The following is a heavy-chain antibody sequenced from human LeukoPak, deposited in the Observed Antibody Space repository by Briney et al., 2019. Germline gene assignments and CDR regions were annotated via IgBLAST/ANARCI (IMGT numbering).Heavy chain of an antibody. CDR2: IYSGGST. Sequence: GGTLRLSCAASGFTFSSYGMSWVRQAPGKGLEWVSVIYSGGSTYYADSVKGRFTISRDNSKNTLYLQMNSLRAEDTAVYYCARELGIDYYYYYMDVWGKGTTVTISS. J-gene: IGHJ6*03. CDR3: ARELGIDYYYYYMDV. D-gene: IGHD7-27*01. CDR1: GFTFSSYG. V-gene: IGHV3-66*01.